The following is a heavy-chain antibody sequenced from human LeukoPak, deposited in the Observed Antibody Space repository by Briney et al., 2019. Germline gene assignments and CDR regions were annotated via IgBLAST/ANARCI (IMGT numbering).Heavy chain of an antibody. Sequence: GGSLRLSCAASGFTFSSYSMNWVRQAPGKGLEWVSSISSSSSYIYYADSVKGRFTISRDNAKNSLYLQMNSLRAEDTAVYYCAISVAARHLSFDYWGQGTLVTVSS. CDR2: ISSSSSYI. D-gene: IGHD6-6*01. V-gene: IGHV3-21*04. CDR1: GFTFSSYS. J-gene: IGHJ4*02. CDR3: AISVAARHLSFDY.